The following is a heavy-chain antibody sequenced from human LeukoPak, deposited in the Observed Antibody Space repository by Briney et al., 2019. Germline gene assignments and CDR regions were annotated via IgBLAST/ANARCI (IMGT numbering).Heavy chain of an antibody. D-gene: IGHD3-3*01. Sequence: PGGSLRLSCAASGFTFDDYAMHWVRQAPGKGLEWVSGISWNSGSIGYADSVKGRFTISRDNAKNSLYLQMNSLRAEDMALYYCAKGLSTIFGGVDYWGQGTLVTVSS. CDR2: ISWNSGSI. CDR3: AKGLSTIFGGVDY. CDR1: GFTFDDYA. V-gene: IGHV3-9*03. J-gene: IGHJ4*02.